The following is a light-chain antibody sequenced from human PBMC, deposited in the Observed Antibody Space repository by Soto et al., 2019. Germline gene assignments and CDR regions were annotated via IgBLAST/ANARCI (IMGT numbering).Light chain of an antibody. J-gene: IGKJ3*01. CDR2: GAS. CDR3: QQRSNWPRFT. Sequence: ELVMTQSPATLSVSPGERATLSCRASQSVSSNLAWYQQKPGQAPRLLIYGASTRATGIPARFSGSGSGTEFTLTISSLHSEDFAVYSCQQRSNWPRFTVGPGTKVDSK. CDR1: QSVSSN. V-gene: IGKV3-15*01.